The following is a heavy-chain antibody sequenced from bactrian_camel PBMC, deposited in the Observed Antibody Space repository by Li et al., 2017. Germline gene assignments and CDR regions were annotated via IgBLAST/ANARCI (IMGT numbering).Heavy chain of an antibody. CDR3: AAKARSCSQWNGYNN. D-gene: IGHD3*01. Sequence: QLVESGGGLVQPGGSLRLSCTPSGSIYNDNCMGWIRQAPGMEREAVAAIYTGLGRPLYADSVKGRFTISQDNDKNTVYLEMDSLRYEDTAMYYCAAKARSCSQWNGYNNWGQGTQVTVS. CDR1: GSIYNDNC. J-gene: IGHJ4*01. V-gene: IGHV3S54*01. CDR2: IYTGLGRP.